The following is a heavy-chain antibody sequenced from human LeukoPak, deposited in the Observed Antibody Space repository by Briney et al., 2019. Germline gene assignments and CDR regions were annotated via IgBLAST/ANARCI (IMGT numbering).Heavy chain of an antibody. V-gene: IGHV3-66*04. D-gene: IGHD4-17*01. CDR3: AGPNNGDYVHGFDY. CDR2: LYTGGST. J-gene: IGHJ4*02. Sequence: GGSLRLSCAASGLTVSSNYMTWVRQTPGKELEWVSVLYTGGSTYYADSVKGRFTISRANSENTLFLQMNSLRADDTAVYYCAGPNNGDYVHGFDYWGQGTLVTVSS. CDR1: GLTVSSNY.